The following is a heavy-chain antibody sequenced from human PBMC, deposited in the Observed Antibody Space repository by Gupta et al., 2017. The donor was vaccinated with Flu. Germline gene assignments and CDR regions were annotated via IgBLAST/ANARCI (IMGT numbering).Heavy chain of an antibody. CDR1: GFIFSDSH. CDR2: IGSGGNV. J-gene: IGHJ4*02. Sequence: EVHLVESGGHLVQLGGSLSLSCTASGFIFSDSHMNWVRQAPGKGLEWVAYIGSGGNVDNADSVKGRFTISRDNAKNSLYLEMNSLRDEDTARYYCVRDHDWAFTNWGQGTLVTVSS. CDR3: VRDHDWAFTN. V-gene: IGHV3-48*02. D-gene: IGHD3-9*01.